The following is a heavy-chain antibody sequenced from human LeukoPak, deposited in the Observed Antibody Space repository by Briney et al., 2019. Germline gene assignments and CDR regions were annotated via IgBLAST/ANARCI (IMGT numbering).Heavy chain of an antibody. CDR3: ARGYSGYDFPFDP. CDR2: IYHSGST. CDR1: GFTFSSYW. D-gene: IGHD5-12*01. J-gene: IGHJ5*02. V-gene: IGHV4-30-2*01. Sequence: LRLSCAASGFTFSSYWMSWVRQPPGKGLGWIGYIYHSGSTYYDPSLKSRVTISVDRSKNQFSLKLSSVTAADTAVYYCARGYSGYDFPFDPWGQGTLVTVSS.